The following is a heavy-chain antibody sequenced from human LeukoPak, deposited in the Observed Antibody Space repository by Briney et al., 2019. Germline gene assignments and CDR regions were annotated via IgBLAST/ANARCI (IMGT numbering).Heavy chain of an antibody. CDR2: IYGGGNT. CDR1: GFTVNTYD. J-gene: IGHJ4*02. V-gene: IGHV3-66*01. CDR3: ARGLLIDY. Sequence: GGSLRLSCAASGFTVNTYDMSWVRQTPGKGLEWVSIIYGGGNTYYADSMKGKFTISRDNSKNTLYLQMHSLRVEDTAVYYCARGLLIDYWGQGTLVTVSS.